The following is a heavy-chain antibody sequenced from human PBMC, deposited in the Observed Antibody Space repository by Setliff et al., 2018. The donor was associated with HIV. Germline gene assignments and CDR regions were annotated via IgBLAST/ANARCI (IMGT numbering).Heavy chain of an antibody. CDR2: FDPEDGET. CDR3: ASGKGVGGVIITGGLDV. Sequence: ASVKVSCKISGYTLTELSIHWVRQAPGKGLEWMANFDPEDGETFYAQKFQGRLTMTEDTSTDTAYMELSSLTAEDTAVYWCASGKGVGGVIITGGLDVWGKGTTVTVSS. J-gene: IGHJ6*04. V-gene: IGHV1-24*01. D-gene: IGHD3-10*01. CDR1: GYTLTELS.